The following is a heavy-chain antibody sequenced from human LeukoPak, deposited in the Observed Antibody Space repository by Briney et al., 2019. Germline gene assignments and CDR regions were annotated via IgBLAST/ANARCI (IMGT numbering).Heavy chain of an antibody. V-gene: IGHV4-59*12. CDR2: IYYSGST. J-gene: IGHJ6*04. CDR1: GGSISSYY. CDR3: ARDLWYSSSSGDV. D-gene: IGHD6-6*01. Sequence: SETLSLTCTVSGGSISSYYWSWIRQPPGKGLEWIGYIYYSGSTNYNPSLKSRVTMSLDASKNQFSLKLSSVTAADTAMYYCARDLWYSSSSGDVWGKGTTVTVSS.